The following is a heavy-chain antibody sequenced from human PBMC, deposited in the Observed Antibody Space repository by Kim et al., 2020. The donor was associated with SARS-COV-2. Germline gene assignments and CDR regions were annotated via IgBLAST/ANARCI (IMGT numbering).Heavy chain of an antibody. Sequence: GGSLRLSCAASGFTFSTYWMSWVRQAPGKGLEWVANIKEDGSDIYYVDSVKGRFTISRDNAKNSLSLQMNSLRVEDTAVYYCAKYSGEFSFEWWGQGTLVTVSS. CDR2: IKEDGSDI. J-gene: IGHJ4*02. CDR1: GFTFSTYW. V-gene: IGHV3-7*03. D-gene: IGHD3-16*02. CDR3: AKYSGEFSFEW.